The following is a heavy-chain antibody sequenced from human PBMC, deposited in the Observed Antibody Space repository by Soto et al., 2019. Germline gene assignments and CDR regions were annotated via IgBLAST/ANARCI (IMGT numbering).Heavy chain of an antibody. J-gene: IGHJ5*02. V-gene: IGHV1-24*01. CDR3: ATGWFGEPGLWFAP. Sequence: QVQLVQSGAEVKKPGASVKVSCKVSGYTLTELSMHWVRQAPGKGLEWMGGFDPEDGETIYAQKFQGRVTMTEDTSTDTADRELSSLRSENTAVYSCATGWFGEPGLWFAPWGQGTLVTVSS. CDR1: GYTLTELS. D-gene: IGHD3-10*01. CDR2: FDPEDGET.